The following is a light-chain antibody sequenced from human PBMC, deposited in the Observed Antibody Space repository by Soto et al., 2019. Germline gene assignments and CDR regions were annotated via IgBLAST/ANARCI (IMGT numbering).Light chain of an antibody. CDR3: QKYNSAPPLT. J-gene: IGKJ4*01. CDR2: AAS. Sequence: DIQMTQSPSSLSASVGDRVNITCRASQGIRNYLAWYQQKPGKVPTLLIYAASTLQSGVPSRFGGSGSGTDFTLTISILQPEDVATYNCQKYNSAPPLTFGGGTKVEIK. V-gene: IGKV1-27*01. CDR1: QGIRNY.